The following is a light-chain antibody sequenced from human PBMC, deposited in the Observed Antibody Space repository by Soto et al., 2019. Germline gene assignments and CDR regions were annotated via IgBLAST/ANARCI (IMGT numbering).Light chain of an antibody. V-gene: IGLV4-69*01. CDR3: QTWGTGIRV. CDR2: LNSDGSH. J-gene: IGLJ2*01. Sequence: QAVLTQSPSASASLGASVKLTCTLSSGHSSYAIAWLQQQPEKGPRYLMKLNSDGSHNKGDGIPDRFSGSSSGAERYLPISSLQSEDEADYYCQTWGTGIRVFGGGTKVTVL. CDR1: SGHSSYA.